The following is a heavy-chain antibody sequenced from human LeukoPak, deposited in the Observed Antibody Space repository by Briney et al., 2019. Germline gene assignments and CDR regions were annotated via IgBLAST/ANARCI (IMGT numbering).Heavy chain of an antibody. CDR2: INHSGST. Sequence: SETLSLTCTVSGGSISNSRYYWSWIRQPPGKGLEWIGEINHSGSTNYNPSLKSRVTISVDTSKNQFSLKLSSVTAADTAVYYCASTNPFLWFGELRTFDIWGQGTMVTVSS. D-gene: IGHD3-10*01. CDR3: ASTNPFLWFGELRTFDI. V-gene: IGHV4-39*07. CDR1: GGSISNSRYY. J-gene: IGHJ3*02.